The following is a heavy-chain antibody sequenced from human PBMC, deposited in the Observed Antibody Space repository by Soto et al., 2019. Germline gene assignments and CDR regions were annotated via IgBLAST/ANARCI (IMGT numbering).Heavy chain of an antibody. CDR2: VYYTGST. J-gene: IGHJ5*02. D-gene: IGHD2-21*02. Sequence: SETLSLTCTVSGASIRSTDYYWSWIRQAPGEGLEWIGYVYYTGSTYYNPSLMSRLTISVDTSKNQFSLKLTSVTAAETAVYYCVRTARQGAVAPHWFDRWGQGTQVTVSS. CDR1: GASIRSTDYY. V-gene: IGHV4-30-4*01. CDR3: VRTARQGAVAPHWFDR.